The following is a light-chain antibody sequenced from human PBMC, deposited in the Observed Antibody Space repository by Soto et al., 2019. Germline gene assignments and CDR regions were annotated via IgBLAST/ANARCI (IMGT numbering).Light chain of an antibody. V-gene: IGLV4-69*02. Sequence: QSVLTQSPSASASLGTSVKLTCTLSSGHSNYAIAWHQQQPNKGPRYLMRLNSDGSHNKGDGIPERFSGSSSGAERYLTISCLQSEDEADYYCQTWGPDIDVIFGGGTKLTVL. CDR1: SGHSNYA. CDR2: LNSDGSH. CDR3: QTWGPDIDVI. J-gene: IGLJ2*01.